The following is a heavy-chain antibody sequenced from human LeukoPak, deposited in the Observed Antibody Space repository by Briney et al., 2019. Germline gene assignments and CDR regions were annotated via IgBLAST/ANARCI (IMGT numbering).Heavy chain of an antibody. D-gene: IGHD6-6*01. V-gene: IGHV4-61*01. CDR1: GGAISSSNW. Sequence: PSETLSLTCAVSGGAISSSNWWSWIRQPPGKGLEWIGYIYYSASTNYNPSLKSRVTISVDTSKNQFSMKLSSVTAADTAVYYCARGKRGSSCPIYYYYYYMDVWGKGTTVTVSS. J-gene: IGHJ6*03. CDR2: IYYSAST. CDR3: ARGKRGSSCPIYYYYYYMDV.